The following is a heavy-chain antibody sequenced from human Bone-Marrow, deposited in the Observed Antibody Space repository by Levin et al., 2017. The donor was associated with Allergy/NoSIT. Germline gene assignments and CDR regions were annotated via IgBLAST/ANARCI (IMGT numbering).Heavy chain of an antibody. CDR3: AREHDYGDNGGGWFDP. CDR2: IYYSGST. V-gene: IGHV4-39*02. CDR1: GGSISSSSYY. J-gene: IGHJ5*02. D-gene: IGHD4-17*01. Sequence: SQTLSLTCTVSGGSISSSSYYWGWIRQPPGKGLEWIGSIYYSGSTYYNPSLKSRVTISVDTSKNQFSLKLSSVTAADTAVYYCAREHDYGDNGGGWFDPWGQGTLVTVSS.